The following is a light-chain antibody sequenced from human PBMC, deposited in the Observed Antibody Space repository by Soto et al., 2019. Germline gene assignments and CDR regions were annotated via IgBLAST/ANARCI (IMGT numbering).Light chain of an antibody. CDR1: SSDIGAYKY. CDR3: NSYTSSSAVYV. CDR2: EVS. J-gene: IGLJ1*01. V-gene: IGLV2-14*01. Sequence: QSALTQPASVSGSPGQSITISCTGTSSDIGAYKYVYWYQQHPGQAPKLILYEVSNRHSGVSNRFSGFHSGNTASLTITGLQAEHEAEYYYNSYTSSSAVYVFGDGTKLTVL.